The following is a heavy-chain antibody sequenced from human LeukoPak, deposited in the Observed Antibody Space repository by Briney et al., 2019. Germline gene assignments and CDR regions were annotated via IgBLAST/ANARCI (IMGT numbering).Heavy chain of an antibody. CDR1: GGSFSGYY. D-gene: IGHD4-23*01. V-gene: IGHV4-34*01. Sequence: SETLSLTCAVYGGSFSGYYWSWIRQPPGKGLEWIGEINHSGSTNYNPSLKSRVTISVDTSKNQFSLKLSSVTAADTAVYYCASTRDTGYGGGGDYWGQGTLVTVSS. CDR3: ASTRDTGYGGGGDY. J-gene: IGHJ4*02. CDR2: INHSGST.